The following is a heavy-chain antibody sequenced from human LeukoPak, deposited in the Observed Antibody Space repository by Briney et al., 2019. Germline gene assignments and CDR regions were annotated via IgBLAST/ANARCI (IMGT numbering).Heavy chain of an antibody. CDR2: ISYNGNNK. CDR1: GFTFSSYG. Sequence: PGGSLRLSCAASGFTFSSYGMNWVRQAPGKGLEWVAVISYNGNNKFYADSVKGRFTISRDNSKNALYLQMNSLRTEDTAVYYCASATLWSGELLPVNYYYYMDVWGKGTTVTVSS. V-gene: IGHV3-30*03. D-gene: IGHD3-10*01. CDR3: ASATLWSGELLPVNYYYYMDV. J-gene: IGHJ6*03.